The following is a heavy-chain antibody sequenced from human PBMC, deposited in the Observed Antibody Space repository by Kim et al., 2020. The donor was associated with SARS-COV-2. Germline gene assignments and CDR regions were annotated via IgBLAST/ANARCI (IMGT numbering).Heavy chain of an antibody. V-gene: IGHV4-34*01. Sequence: SETLSLTCAVYGGSFSGYYWSWIRQPPGKGLEWIGEINHSGSTNYNPSLKSRVTISVDTSKNQFSLKLSSVTAADTAVYYCARVRDATRGYNTPATRYRGAFDIWGQGTMVTVSS. CDR2: INHSGST. D-gene: IGHD5-12*01. J-gene: IGHJ3*02. CDR3: ARVRDATRGYNTPATRYRGAFDI. CDR1: GGSFSGYY.